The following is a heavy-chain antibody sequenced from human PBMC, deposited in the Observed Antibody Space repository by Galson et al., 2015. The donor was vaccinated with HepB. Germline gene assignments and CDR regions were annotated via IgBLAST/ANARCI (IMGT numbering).Heavy chain of an antibody. J-gene: IGHJ3*02. V-gene: IGHV4-61*01. Sequence: ETLSLTCTVSGGSVSSGHYYWNWIRQPPGKGLEWIGYFYHSGSKNYSPSLNSRVSISVDTSKNEYSLKMDSVTAADTAVYYCARGASSYDFMTDYSNDAFDIWGQGTMVTVSS. D-gene: IGHD3-9*01. CDR1: GGSVSSGHYY. CDR2: FYHSGSK. CDR3: ARGASSYDFMTDYSNDAFDI.